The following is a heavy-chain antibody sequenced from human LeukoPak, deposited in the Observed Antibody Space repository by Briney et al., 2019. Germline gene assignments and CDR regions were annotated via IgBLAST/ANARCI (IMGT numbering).Heavy chain of an antibody. D-gene: IGHD2-2*01. CDR1: GFTVSSNY. V-gene: IGHV3-66*01. CDR2: INSGGST. Sequence: GGSLRLSCAASGFTVSSNYMNWVRPAPGKGLEWVSVINSGGSTYYADSVKGRFTISRDNSKNTLYLQMNSLRAEDTAVYYCARDVSGDGRPADYWGQGTMVTVSS. CDR3: ARDVSGDGRPADY. J-gene: IGHJ3*01.